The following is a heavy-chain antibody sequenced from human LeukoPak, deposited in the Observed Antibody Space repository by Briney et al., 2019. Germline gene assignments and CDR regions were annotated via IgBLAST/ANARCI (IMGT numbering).Heavy chain of an antibody. CDR2: IYYSGST. D-gene: IGHD5-18*01. J-gene: IGHJ6*03. V-gene: IGHV4-39*01. CDR3: ARQKSSYGYGKTYYYYYMDV. Sequence: PSETLSLTCAVSGGSISSNSYYWGWIRQPPGKGLEWIGSIYYSGSTYYNPSLKSRVSISVDTSKNQFSLKLSSVTAADTAVYYCARQKSSYGYGKTYYYYYMDVWGKGTTVTISS. CDR1: GGSISSNSYY.